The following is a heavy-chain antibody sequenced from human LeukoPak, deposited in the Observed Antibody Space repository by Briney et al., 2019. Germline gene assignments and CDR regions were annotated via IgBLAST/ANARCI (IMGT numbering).Heavy chain of an antibody. CDR3: ARRAYSRMAYNWFDP. CDR1: GGSISSSSYY. D-gene: IGHD6-13*01. CDR2: IYYSGST. J-gene: IGHJ5*02. V-gene: IGHV4-39*01. Sequence: SETLSLTCIVSGGSISSSSYYWGWIRQPPGKGLEWIGSIYYSGSTYYNPSLKQRVTISVDNSKNQFSLKLSSVTAADTSVYYCARRAYSRMAYNWFDPWGQGTLVTVSS.